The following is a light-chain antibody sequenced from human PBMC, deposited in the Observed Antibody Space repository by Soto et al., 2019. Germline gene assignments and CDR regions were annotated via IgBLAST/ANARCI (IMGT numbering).Light chain of an antibody. CDR3: AAWDGSLNAYV. CDR1: SSNIGNNA. J-gene: IGLJ1*01. CDR2: FDD. V-gene: IGLV1-36*01. Sequence: QSVLTQAPSVSAAPRRRVSISCSGSSSNIGNNAVNWYQQLPGKAPKLLIYFDDLLPSGVSNRSSGSKSGTSASLAISGLQSEDEADYYCAAWDGSLNAYVFGTGTKVTVL.